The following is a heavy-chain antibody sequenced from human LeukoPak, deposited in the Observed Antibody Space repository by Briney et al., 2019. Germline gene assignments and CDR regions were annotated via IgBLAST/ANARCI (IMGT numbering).Heavy chain of an antibody. Sequence: SETLSLTCAVSGGSISSSNWWSWVRQPPGKGLEWIGSIYYSGSTYYNPSLKSRVTISVDTSKNQFSLKLSSVTAADTAVYYCARAHRSSSWYDYWGQGTLVTVSS. CDR1: GGSISSSNW. V-gene: IGHV4-4*02. D-gene: IGHD6-13*01. CDR3: ARAHRSSSWYDY. J-gene: IGHJ4*02. CDR2: IYYSGST.